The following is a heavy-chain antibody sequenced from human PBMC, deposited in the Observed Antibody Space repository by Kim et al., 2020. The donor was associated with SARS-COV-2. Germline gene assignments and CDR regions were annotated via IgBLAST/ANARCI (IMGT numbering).Heavy chain of an antibody. D-gene: IGHD3-9*01. CDR1: GFAFGGYV. CDR3: ARSRAGYYRGAFDV. Sequence: GGSLRLSCAASGFAFGGYVMHWVRQAPGRGLEYVSSISSDGGTTSYADSVKGRFIISRDNSKDTLYVQMGSLRLDDMAMYYCARSRAGYYRGAFDVWGRG. J-gene: IGHJ3*01. V-gene: IGHV3-64*02. CDR2: ISSDGGTT.